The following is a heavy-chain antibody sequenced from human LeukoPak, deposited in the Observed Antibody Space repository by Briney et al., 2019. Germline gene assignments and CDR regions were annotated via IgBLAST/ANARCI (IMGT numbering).Heavy chain of an antibody. J-gene: IGHJ4*02. CDR2: IYYSGYT. Sequence: SETLSLTCTVSGGSISSYYWSWIRQPPGKGLKWIGNIYYSGYTTYSPSLRSRVTISVDTSKNQFSLKLSSVTAADTAVYYCARDLGMADFDYWGQGTLVTVSS. V-gene: IGHV4-59*01. CDR3: ARDLGMADFDY. D-gene: IGHD6-13*01. CDR1: GGSISSYY.